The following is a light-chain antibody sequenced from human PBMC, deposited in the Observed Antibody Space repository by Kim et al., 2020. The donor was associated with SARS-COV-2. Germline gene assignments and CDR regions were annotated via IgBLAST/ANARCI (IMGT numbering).Light chain of an antibody. V-gene: IGLV1-44*01. Sequence: QSVLTQPPSASGTPGQRVTSSCSGSSSNIGSNSVNWYQQFPGAAPKLLIYRNNQRPSGVPDRFSGSKSGTAASLAISELQSEDEADYYCAAWDDSLNGWVFGGGTQLTVL. J-gene: IGLJ3*02. CDR2: RNN. CDR3: AAWDDSLNGWV. CDR1: SSNIGSNS.